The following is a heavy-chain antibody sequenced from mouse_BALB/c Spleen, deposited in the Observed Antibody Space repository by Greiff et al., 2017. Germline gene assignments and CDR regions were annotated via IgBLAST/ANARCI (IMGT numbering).Heavy chain of an antibody. CDR2: IWRGGST. CDR3: AKNFGNYRYAMDY. Sequence: VKLEESGPSLVQPSQSLSITCTVSGFSLTSYGVHWVRQSPGKGLEWLGVIWRGGSTDYNAAFMSRLSITKDNSKSQVFFKMNSLQADDTAIYYCAKNFGNYRYAMDYWGQGTSVTVSS. CDR1: GFSLTSYG. V-gene: IGHV2-5-1*01. D-gene: IGHD2-1*01. J-gene: IGHJ4*01.